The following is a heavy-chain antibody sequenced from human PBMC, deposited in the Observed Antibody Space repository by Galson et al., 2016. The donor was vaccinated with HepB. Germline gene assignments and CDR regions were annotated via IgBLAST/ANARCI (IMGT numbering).Heavy chain of an antibody. D-gene: IGHD6-13*01. J-gene: IGHJ4*02. CDR1: GYPFSNYY. V-gene: IGHV1-46*01. Sequence: SVKVSCKASGYPFSNYYMHWVRQAPGQGLEWMGIINSSGGATRYAHKFQDRVTMTRDTSTSTVYLELSTLRSEDSAVCFCARDREQQPANWGQGTLVTVSS. CDR2: INSSGGAT. CDR3: ARDREQQPAN.